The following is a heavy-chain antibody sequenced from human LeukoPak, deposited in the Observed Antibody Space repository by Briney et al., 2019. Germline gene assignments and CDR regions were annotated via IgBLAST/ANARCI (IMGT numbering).Heavy chain of an antibody. CDR3: ARHEYSGSCYGLSWFDP. CDR1: GGSISSSGYY. V-gene: IGHV4-39*01. Sequence: SETLSLTXTVSGGSISSSGYYWGWIRQPPGKGLEWIASIYYSGSTYYNPSIKSRVTISVDTSKNQLSLKLSSLTAADTAVYYCARHEYSGSCYGLSWFDPWGQGTLVTVSS. D-gene: IGHD1-26*01. J-gene: IGHJ5*02. CDR2: IYYSGST.